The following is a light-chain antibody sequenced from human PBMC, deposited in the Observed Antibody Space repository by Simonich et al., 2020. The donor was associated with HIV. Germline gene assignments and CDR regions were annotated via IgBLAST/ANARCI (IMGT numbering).Light chain of an antibody. CDR3: QQYYSTPLT. J-gene: IGKJ4*01. Sequence: DIVMTQSPDSLAVSLGERATINCKSTQSVLYSSKNKNYLVWYKQKPGQPPKLLIYWASTRESGVPDRFSGSGSGTDFTLTISSLQAEDVAVYYCQQYYSTPLTFGGGTKVEIK. CDR2: WAS. CDR1: QSVLYSSKNKNY. V-gene: IGKV4-1*01.